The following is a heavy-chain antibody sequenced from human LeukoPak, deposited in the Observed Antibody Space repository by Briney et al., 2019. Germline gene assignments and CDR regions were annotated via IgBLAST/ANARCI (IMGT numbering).Heavy chain of an antibody. D-gene: IGHD3-3*01. V-gene: IGHV5-51*01. CDR1: GPDFNNYW. CDR3: ARHANPLYDFWSGFGYMDV. J-gene: IGHJ6*03. Sequence: GESLKISCKASGPDFNNYWIGWVRQMPGKGLEWMGIIYPGDSDTRYSPSFQGQVTISADKSISTAYLQWSSLKASDTAMYYCARHANPLYDFWSGFGYMDVWGKGTTVTVSS. CDR2: IYPGDSDT.